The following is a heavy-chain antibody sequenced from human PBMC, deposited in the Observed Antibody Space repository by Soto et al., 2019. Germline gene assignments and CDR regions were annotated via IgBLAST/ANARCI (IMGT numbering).Heavy chain of an antibody. V-gene: IGHV3-74*01. CDR3: ARGDLGDFDI. D-gene: IGHD3-16*01. CDR1: GFTFSYYW. CDR2: IHSDGSST. Sequence: EVQLVESGGGLVQPGESLRLSCVASGFTFSYYWMHWVRQGPGKGLVWVSRIHSDGSSTTYADSVKGRFTISRDNAKNTLYLQMNSLRAEETAVYYCARGDLGDFDIWGQGTVVTVSS. J-gene: IGHJ3*02.